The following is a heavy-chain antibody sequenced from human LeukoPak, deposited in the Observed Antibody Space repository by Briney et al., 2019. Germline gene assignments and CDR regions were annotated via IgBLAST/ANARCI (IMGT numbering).Heavy chain of an antibody. Sequence: PSETLSLTCTVSGDSMTKNYWNWIRQPAGEGREWIGRVYSTGGTNYNPSLKSRVTISVDNSKSQFSLKLNSVTAADTAVYYCARSIYGDYYFDYWGLGILVTVSS. D-gene: IGHD4-17*01. CDR2: VYSTGGT. CDR3: ARSIYGDYYFDY. CDR1: GDSMTKNY. V-gene: IGHV4-4*07. J-gene: IGHJ4*02.